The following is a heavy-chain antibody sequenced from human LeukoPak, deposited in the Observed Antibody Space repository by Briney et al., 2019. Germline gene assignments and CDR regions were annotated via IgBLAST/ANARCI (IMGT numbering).Heavy chain of an antibody. CDR3: ARDQIKPYSSRVMYYYYYYGMDV. CDR1: GFTFSSYW. J-gene: IGHJ6*02. V-gene: IGHV3-74*01. D-gene: IGHD6-13*01. CDR2: INSDGSST. Sequence: LAGGSLRLSCAASGFTFSSYWMHWVRQAPGKGLVWVSRINSDGSSTSYADSVKGRFTISRDNAKNTLYLQMNSLRAEDTAVYYCARDQIKPYSSRVMYYYYYYGMDVWGQGTTVTVSS.